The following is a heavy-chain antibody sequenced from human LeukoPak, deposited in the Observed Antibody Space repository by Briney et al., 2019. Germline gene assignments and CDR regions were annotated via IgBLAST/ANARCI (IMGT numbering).Heavy chain of an antibody. CDR3: ARAIDGWYYFDY. CDR2: INHSGST. D-gene: IGHD6-19*01. J-gene: IGHJ4*02. CDR1: GGSFSGYY. Sequence: SETLSLTCAVYGGSFSGYYWSWIRQPPGKGLEWIGEINHSGSTNYNPSLKSRVTISVDTSKNRFSLKLSSVTAADTAVYYCARAIDGWYYFDYWGQGTLVTVSS. V-gene: IGHV4-34*01.